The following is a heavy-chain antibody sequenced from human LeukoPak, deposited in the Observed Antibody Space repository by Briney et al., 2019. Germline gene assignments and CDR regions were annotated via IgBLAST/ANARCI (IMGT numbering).Heavy chain of an antibody. J-gene: IGHJ4*02. CDR2: KNQDASET. V-gene: IGHV3-7*01. D-gene: IGHD2-21*02. CDR1: GFTFSSYW. Sequence: GSLRLSCAASGFTFSSYWMSWVRQAPGKGLEWVAKKNQDASETYYVDSVKGRFSISRDSAKNSLSLQMNSLRAEDTAVYYCARHRVTHFDYWGQGTLVTVSS. CDR3: ARHRVTHFDY.